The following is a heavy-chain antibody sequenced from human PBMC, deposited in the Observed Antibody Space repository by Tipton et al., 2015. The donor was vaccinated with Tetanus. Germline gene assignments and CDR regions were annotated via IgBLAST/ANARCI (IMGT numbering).Heavy chain of an antibody. D-gene: IGHD3-10*01. Sequence: QSGPEVKKPGASVKVSCKASGYTFTSYGISWVRQAPGQGREWMGWISAYNGNTNYAQKLQGRVTMTTDTSTSTAYMELRSLRSDDTAVYYCARARRELLTGGSGYWGQGTLVTVSS. CDR2: ISAYNGNT. CDR3: ARARRELLTGGSGY. CDR1: GYTFTSYG. V-gene: IGHV1-18*01. J-gene: IGHJ4*02.